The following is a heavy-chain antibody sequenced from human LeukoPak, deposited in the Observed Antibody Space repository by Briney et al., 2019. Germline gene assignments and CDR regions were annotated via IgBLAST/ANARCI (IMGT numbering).Heavy chain of an antibody. D-gene: IGHD2-8*01. CDR2: ISYDGSNK. CDR1: GFTFSSYA. V-gene: IGHV3-30-3*01. CDR3: AREGVFHTIDY. Sequence: GSLRLSCAASGFTFSSYAMHWVRQAPGKGLEWVAVISYDGSNKYYADSVKGRFTISRDNSKNTLYLQMNSLRAEDTAVYCCAREGVFHTIDYWGQGTLVTVSS. J-gene: IGHJ4*02.